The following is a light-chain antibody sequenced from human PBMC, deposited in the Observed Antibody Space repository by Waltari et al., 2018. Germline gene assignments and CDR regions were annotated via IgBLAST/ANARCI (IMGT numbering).Light chain of an antibody. CDR2: DVG. J-gene: IGLJ2*01. CDR3: LLSFSGTVV. CDR1: TGPVTLTHS. Sequence: QDVVTQEPSVTVSAGGTVPLTCGPTTGPVTLTHSPPGFQQKPGQAPKTMIYDVGNKHSWTPARFSASLIGGKAALTLSGAQFEDEADYYCLLSFSGTVVFGGGTRLTVL. V-gene: IGLV7-46*01.